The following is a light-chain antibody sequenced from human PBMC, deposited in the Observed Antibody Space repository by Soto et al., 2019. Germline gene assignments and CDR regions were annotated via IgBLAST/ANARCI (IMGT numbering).Light chain of an antibody. CDR3: FSFTTDWTHV. J-gene: IGLJ1*01. Sequence: QSALTQPASVSGSPGQSITISCTGTSSDVGAYNYVSWFQQHPGKAPTLIISEVSNRPSGVSNRFSGSKSGNAASLTISGPQAEDEADYFCFSFTTDWTHVFGTGTKVTV. V-gene: IGLV2-14*01. CDR2: EVS. CDR1: SSDVGAYNY.